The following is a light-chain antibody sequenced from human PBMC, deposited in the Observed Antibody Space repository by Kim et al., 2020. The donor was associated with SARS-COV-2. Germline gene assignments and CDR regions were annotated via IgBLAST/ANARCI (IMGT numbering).Light chain of an antibody. CDR2: AAS. CDR3: QQRNSYPYT. J-gene: IGKJ2*01. V-gene: IGKV1-9*01. CDR1: QGISSY. Sequence: DIQLTQSPSFLSSSVGDRVTITCRACQGISSYLAWYQQKPGKAPKLLIYAASTLQSGVPSRFSGSGSGTEFTLTISSLQPEDFATYYCQQRNSYPYTFGQGTKLEI.